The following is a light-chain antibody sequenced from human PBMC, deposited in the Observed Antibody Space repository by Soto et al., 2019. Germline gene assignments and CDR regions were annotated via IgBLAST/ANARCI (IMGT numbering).Light chain of an antibody. J-gene: IGLJ2*01. V-gene: IGLV2-23*03. CDR2: EGT. CDR1: SSDVGSYNL. CDR3: GSYAGSVSLDIL. Sequence: QSALTQPASVSGSPGQSITISCTGTSSDVGSYNLVSWYQQHPGKAPKLMIYEGTKRPSGVSNRFSGSKSGNTASLTISGLQAEDEADYYCGSYAGSVSLDILFGGGPKLTV.